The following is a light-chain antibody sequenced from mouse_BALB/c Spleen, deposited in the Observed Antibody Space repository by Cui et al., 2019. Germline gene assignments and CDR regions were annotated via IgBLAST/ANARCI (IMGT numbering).Light chain of an antibody. V-gene: IGKV4-80*01. J-gene: IGKJ1*01. CDR3: HQWSSYPWT. Sequence: QIVLTQSPAIMSASLGEEITLTCSASSSINYMQWFQQKSGTSPKLLIHSTSNLASRVPSRFSGSGSGTFYSLTISSLEAEDAADYYCHQWSSYPWTFGGGTKLEIK. CDR2: STS. CDR1: SSINY.